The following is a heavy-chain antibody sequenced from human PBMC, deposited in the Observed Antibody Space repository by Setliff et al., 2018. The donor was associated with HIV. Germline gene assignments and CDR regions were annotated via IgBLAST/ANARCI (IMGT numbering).Heavy chain of an antibody. CDR2: ISGSGSTT. J-gene: IGHJ6*03. CDR3: AKNTPSIINYPYYYYMDV. Sequence: ETLSLTCTVSGGSISSGGYYWSWIRQHPGKGLEWVSVISGSGSTTNYADSVKGRFTISRDNSKSTLYLQMNSLRDGDTALYYCAKNTPSIINYPYYYYMDVWGKGTTVTVSS. CDR1: GGSISSGGYY. D-gene: IGHD1-7*01. V-gene: IGHV3-23*01.